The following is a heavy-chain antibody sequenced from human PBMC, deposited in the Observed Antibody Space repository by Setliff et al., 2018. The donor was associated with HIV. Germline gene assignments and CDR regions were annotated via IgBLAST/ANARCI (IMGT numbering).Heavy chain of an antibody. V-gene: IGHV4-39*01. CDR1: GGSISSFSYY. Sequence: SETLSLTCTASGGSISSFSYYWAWIRQSPGKGLEWIGNVYHSGGTDYNPSLRSRVSISVDTSTNQFSLSLASVTAADTAVYYCTRRFEKWLAFDYRGQGTLVTVSS. J-gene: IGHJ4*02. D-gene: IGHD6-19*01. CDR3: TRRFEKWLAFDY. CDR2: VYHSGGT.